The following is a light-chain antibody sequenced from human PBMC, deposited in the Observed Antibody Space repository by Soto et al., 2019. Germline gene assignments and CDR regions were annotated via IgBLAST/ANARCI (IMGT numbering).Light chain of an antibody. J-gene: IGLJ1*01. Sequence: QSALTQPASVSGSPGQSITISCTGTSSDVGGYNYVSWYQQHPDNAPKLMIYDVSNRPSGVSNRFSGSKSGNTASLAISGLQAEDEADYYCSSYTSTTTLYVFGTGTKFTVL. V-gene: IGLV2-14*01. CDR1: SSDVGGYNY. CDR2: DVS. CDR3: SSYTSTTTLYV.